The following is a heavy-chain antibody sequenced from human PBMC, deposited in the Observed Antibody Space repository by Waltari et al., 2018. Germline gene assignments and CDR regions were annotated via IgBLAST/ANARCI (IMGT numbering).Heavy chain of an antibody. V-gene: IGHV3-7*01. CDR3: ARDSAPYSNYADAIDI. Sequence: ELQLVESGGGLFLPGGSLRVAWLASCFAVRNYLMSWVRQALGKELEGVASMRKEGGEEDYVDSVKGRFTVSRNNATNSLHLHIDSLRVEDTAIYYCARDSAPYSNYADAIDIWGKGTMVIVSS. CDR1: CFAVRNYL. J-gene: IGHJ3*02. D-gene: IGHD4-4*01. CDR2: MRKEGGEE.